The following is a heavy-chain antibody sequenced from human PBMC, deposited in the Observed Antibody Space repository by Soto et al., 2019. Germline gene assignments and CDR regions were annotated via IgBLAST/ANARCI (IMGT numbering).Heavy chain of an antibody. V-gene: IGHV4-39*01. CDR1: GGSISSSSYY. CDR3: ARLQIVGATYE. J-gene: IGHJ4*02. CDR2: VYYSGST. D-gene: IGHD1-26*01. Sequence: SETLSLTCTVSGGSISSSSYYWGWIRQPPGKGLEWIGSVYYSGSTYYNPSLKSRVTISVDTSKNQFSLKLSSVTAADTAVYYCARLQIVGATYEWGQGTLVTVS.